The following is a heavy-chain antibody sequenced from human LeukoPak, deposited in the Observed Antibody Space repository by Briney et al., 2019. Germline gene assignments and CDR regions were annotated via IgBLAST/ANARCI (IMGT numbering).Heavy chain of an antibody. CDR2: ISYDGTNK. CDR3: AKEEEGHEYYFDD. J-gene: IGHJ4*02. V-gene: IGHV3-30*18. CDR1: GFTFSSNG. Sequence: GRSLRLSCAASGFTFSSNGMHWVRQAPGKGLEWVAVISYDGTNKYYAASVKGRFTISRDKSKNTLRLQMNSLRGEDTAVYYCAKEEEGHEYYFDDWGQGTLVTVSS.